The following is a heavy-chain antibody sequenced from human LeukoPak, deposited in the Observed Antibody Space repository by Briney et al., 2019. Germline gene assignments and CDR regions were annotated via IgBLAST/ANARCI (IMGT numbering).Heavy chain of an antibody. CDR3: ARAIPNNYYDSSGHNFDY. V-gene: IGHV1-8*01. J-gene: IGHJ4*02. Sequence: AASVKVSCKASGYTFTSYDINWVRQAPGQGLEWMGWMNPSSGNTGYAQKFQGRVTMTRNTSIGTAYMELSSLRSEDTAVYYCARAIPNNYYDSSGHNFDYWGQGTLVTVSS. D-gene: IGHD3-22*01. CDR1: GYTFTSYD. CDR2: MNPSSGNT.